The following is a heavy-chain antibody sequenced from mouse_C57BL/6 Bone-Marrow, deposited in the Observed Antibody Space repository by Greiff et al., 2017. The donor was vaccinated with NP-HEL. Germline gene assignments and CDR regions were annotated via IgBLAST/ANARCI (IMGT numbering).Heavy chain of an antibody. V-gene: IGHV5-9*01. CDR3: ARLGGLRRRAWFAY. Sequence: EVKVVESGRGLVKPGGSLKLSCAASGFTFSSYTMSWVRQTPEKRLEWVATISGGGGNTYYPDSVKGRFTISRDNAKNTLYLQMSSLRSEDTALYYCARLGGLRRRAWFAYWGQGTLVTVSA. CDR1: GFTFSSYT. D-gene: IGHD2-4*01. CDR2: ISGGGGNT. J-gene: IGHJ3*01.